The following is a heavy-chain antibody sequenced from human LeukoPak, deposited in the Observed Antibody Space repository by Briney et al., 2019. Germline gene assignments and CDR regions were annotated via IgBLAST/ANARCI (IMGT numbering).Heavy chain of an antibody. CDR3: ARVGYSSGWYGDAFDI. D-gene: IGHD6-19*01. Sequence: SETLSLTCAVSGGSISSSNWWSWVRQPPGRGLEWIGEIYHSGSTNYNPSLKSRVTISVDKSKNQFSLKLSSLTAADTAVYYCARVGYSSGWYGDAFDIWGQGTMVTVSS. V-gene: IGHV4-4*02. CDR1: GGSISSSNW. J-gene: IGHJ3*02. CDR2: IYHSGST.